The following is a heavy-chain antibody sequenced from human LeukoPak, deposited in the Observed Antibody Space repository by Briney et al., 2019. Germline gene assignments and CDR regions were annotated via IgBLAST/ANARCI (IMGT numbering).Heavy chain of an antibody. J-gene: IGHJ4*02. CDR3: ARENGGEEFDY. CDR2: LTTTGSDT. Sequence: PGGSLRLSCAASGLTFSTYAMNWVRQAPGKGLEWVSSLTTTGSDTYYADSVKGRFTISRDNAKNSLYLQMNSLTAEDTAVYYCARENGGEEFDYWGQGTLVTVSS. CDR1: GLTFSTYA. D-gene: IGHD4-23*01. V-gene: IGHV3-21*01.